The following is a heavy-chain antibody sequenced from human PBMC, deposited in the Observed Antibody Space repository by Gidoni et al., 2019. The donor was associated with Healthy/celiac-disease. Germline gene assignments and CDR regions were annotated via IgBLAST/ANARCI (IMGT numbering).Heavy chain of an antibody. J-gene: IGHJ6*02. D-gene: IGHD4-17*01. V-gene: IGHV1-46*01. Sequence: VKVSCKASGYTFTSYYMHWVRQAPGQGLEWMGRINPSGGSTSYAQKFQGRVTMTRDTSTITVYMELSSLRPEDTAVYYCARGTIHDYGGNSTSYYYYYGMDVWGQGTTVTGSS. CDR2: INPSGGST. CDR1: GYTFTSYY. CDR3: ARGTIHDYGGNSTSYYYYYGMDV.